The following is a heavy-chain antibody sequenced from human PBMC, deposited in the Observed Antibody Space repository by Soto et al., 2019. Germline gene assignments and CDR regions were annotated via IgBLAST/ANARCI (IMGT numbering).Heavy chain of an antibody. CDR2: IYQSGT. CDR1: VDSISSGGYS. V-gene: IGHV4-30-2*01. CDR3: ATGHCSGGLCYPGGVEY. J-gene: IGHJ4*02. Sequence: QLQLQESGSGLVKPSQTLSLTCRVSVDSISSGGYSWSWIRQPPVKGLAWIGYIYQSGTYYNPSLKSRVTMSVDRSKYQFSLQLSSVTAADTAVYFCATGHCSGGLCYPGGVEYWCQGALVTVSS. D-gene: IGHD2-15*01.